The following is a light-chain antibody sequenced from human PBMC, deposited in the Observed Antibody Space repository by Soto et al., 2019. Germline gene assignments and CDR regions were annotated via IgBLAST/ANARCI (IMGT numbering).Light chain of an antibody. J-gene: IGKJ5*01. CDR3: QQYNNWLLLT. V-gene: IGKV3-15*01. Sequence: EIVMTQSPATLSVSPGERATLSCRASQSVSSNLAWYQQKPGQAPRLLIYGASTRAHGIPARFSGSGYGIEFTHPISSLQSEDFAVYYCQQYNNWLLLTFGQGTRLEIK. CDR1: QSVSSN. CDR2: GAS.